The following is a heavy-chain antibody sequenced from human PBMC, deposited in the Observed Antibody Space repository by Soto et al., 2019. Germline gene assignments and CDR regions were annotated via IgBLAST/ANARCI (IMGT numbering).Heavy chain of an antibody. D-gene: IGHD3-10*01. J-gene: IGHJ3*02. V-gene: IGHV1-18*04. CDR3: ARGLYNDDRSGWDDAFEM. CDR2: ISPYNGDT. CDR1: GYIFSSYG. Sequence: ASVKVSCKASGYIFSSYGISWVRQAPGQGLEWMGWISPYNGDTNYAQKLQGRVTMTTDTSTSTAYMELRSLRSDDTAVYYCARGLYNDDRSGWDDAFEMWRQGTRITVSS.